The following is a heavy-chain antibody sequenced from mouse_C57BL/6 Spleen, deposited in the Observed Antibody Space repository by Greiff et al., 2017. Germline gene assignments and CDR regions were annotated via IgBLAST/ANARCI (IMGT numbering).Heavy chain of an antibody. CDR2: IHPNSGST. D-gene: IGHD1-1*01. CDR3: ARKPRSDYYGSSYDAMDY. J-gene: IGHJ4*01. Sequence: QVQLQQPGAELVKPGASVKLSCKASGYTFTSYWMHWVKQRPGQGLEWIGMIHPNSGSTNYNEKFKSKATLTVDKSSSTAYMQLSSLTSDDSAVYYCARKPRSDYYGSSYDAMDYWGQGTSVTVSS. V-gene: IGHV1-64*01. CDR1: GYTFTSYW.